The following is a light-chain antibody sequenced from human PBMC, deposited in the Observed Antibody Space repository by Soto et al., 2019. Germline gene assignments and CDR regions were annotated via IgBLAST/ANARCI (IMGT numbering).Light chain of an antibody. CDR3: QQRSNWPPVT. CDR2: DAS. Sequence: EIVLTQSPATLSLSPGERATLSCSASQSINRHLAWYRQKPGQAPRLLIYDASNRATGIPARFSGSGSGTEFTLTISSLEPEDFGVYYCQQRSNWPPVTFGGGTKVEIK. V-gene: IGKV3-11*01. CDR1: QSINRH. J-gene: IGKJ4*01.